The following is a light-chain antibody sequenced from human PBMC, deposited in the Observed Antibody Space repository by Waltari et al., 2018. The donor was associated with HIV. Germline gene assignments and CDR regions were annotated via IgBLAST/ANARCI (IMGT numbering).Light chain of an antibody. CDR2: EVS. CDR3: SSYAGSDTYYV. J-gene: IGLJ1*01. Sequence: QSALTQPPSAYRFPGQSVTNSCTGTNSALGHYNYLSWYQHHPGTAPKLLIYEVSRRPSGVPDRFSGAKSGNTASLTVSGLQAEDWCDYYCSSYAGSDTYYVFGTGTKLTVL. V-gene: IGLV2-8*01. CDR1: NSALGHYNY.